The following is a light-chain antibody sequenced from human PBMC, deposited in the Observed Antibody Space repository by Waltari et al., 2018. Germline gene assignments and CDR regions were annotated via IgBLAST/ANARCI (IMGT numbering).Light chain of an antibody. Sequence: IQMTQSPSSLSASARDIVTITCRASQAISDALAWYQQKPGKAPKLLVSGASPSESVVPSRFSGSGSGTDFTLTISGLQPEDLAVYYCQQRNNYPPTFGQGTKVEIK. CDR1: QAISDA. J-gene: IGKJ1*01. CDR3: QQRNNYPPT. CDR2: GAS. V-gene: IGKV1D-13*01.